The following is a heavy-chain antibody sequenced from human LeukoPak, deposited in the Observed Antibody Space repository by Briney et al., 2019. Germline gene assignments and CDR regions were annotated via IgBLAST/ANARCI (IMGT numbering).Heavy chain of an antibody. CDR3: ARDLSEKYSIDY. V-gene: IGHV3-23*01. CDR1: GFTFNTYA. D-gene: IGHD2-15*01. CDR2: ISGSGGST. J-gene: IGHJ4*02. Sequence: PGGSLRLSCAASGFTFNTYAMSWVRQAPGKGLEWVSAISGSGGSTYYADSVKGRLTISRDNSKNTVSLQMNSLRAEDTAIYYCARDLSEKYSIDYWGQGTLVTVSS.